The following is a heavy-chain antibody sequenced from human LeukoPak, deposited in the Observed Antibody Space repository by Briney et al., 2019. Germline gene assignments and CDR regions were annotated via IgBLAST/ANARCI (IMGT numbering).Heavy chain of an antibody. Sequence: SETLSLTCTVSGGSISSYYWSWIRQPPGNGLEWIGYIYYSGSTNYNPSLKSRVTISVDTSKNQFSLKLSSVTAADTAVYYCARQDYYDSSGYSYDDAFDIWGQGTMVTVSS. J-gene: IGHJ3*02. D-gene: IGHD3-22*01. CDR2: IYYSGST. V-gene: IGHV4-59*08. CDR3: ARQDYYDSSGYSYDDAFDI. CDR1: GGSISSYY.